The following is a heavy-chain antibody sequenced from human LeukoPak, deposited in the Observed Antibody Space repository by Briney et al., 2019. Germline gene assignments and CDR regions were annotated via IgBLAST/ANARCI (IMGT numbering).Heavy chain of an antibody. V-gene: IGHV3-66*02. Sequence: PGGSLRLSCAASEFSVGSNYMTWVRQAPGKGLEWVSLIYSGGSTYYADSVKGRFTISRDNSKNTLYLQMNSLRAEDTAVYYCAKSSGNYYNGYYYYYMDVWGKGTTVTVSS. CDR1: EFSVGSNY. CDR3: AKSSGNYYNGYYYYYMDV. CDR2: IYSGGST. D-gene: IGHD3-10*01. J-gene: IGHJ6*03.